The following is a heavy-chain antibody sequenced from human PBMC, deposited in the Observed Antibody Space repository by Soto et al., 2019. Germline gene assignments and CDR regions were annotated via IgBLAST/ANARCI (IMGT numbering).Heavy chain of an antibody. J-gene: IGHJ3*02. D-gene: IGHD3-3*01. V-gene: IGHV3-13*01. CDR2: IGTAGDT. Sequence: LRLSCAASGFTFSSYDMHWVRQATGKGLEWVSAIGTAGDTYYPGSVKGRFTISRENAKNSLYLQMNSLRAGDTAVYYCARDPPLRFLEWLFDAFDIWGQGTMVTVSS. CDR3: ARDPPLRFLEWLFDAFDI. CDR1: GFTFSSYD.